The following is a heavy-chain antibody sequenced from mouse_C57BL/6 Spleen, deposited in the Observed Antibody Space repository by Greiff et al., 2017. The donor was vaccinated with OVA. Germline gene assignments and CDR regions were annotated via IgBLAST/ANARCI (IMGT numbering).Heavy chain of an antibody. D-gene: IGHD2-3*01. CDR2: IDPNSGGT. J-gene: IGHJ3*01. CDR3: ARYPDGYYGAWFAD. CDR1: GYTFTSYW. V-gene: IGHV1-72*01. Sequence: VQLQQSGAELVKPGASVKLSCKASGYTFTSYWMHWVKQRPGRGLEWIGRIDPNSGGTKYNEKFKSKATLTVDKTSSTAYMQLSSLTSEDSAVYYCARYPDGYYGAWFADWGQGTLVTVSA.